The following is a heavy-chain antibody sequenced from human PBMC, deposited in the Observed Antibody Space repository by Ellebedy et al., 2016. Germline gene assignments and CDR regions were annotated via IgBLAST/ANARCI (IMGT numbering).Heavy chain of an antibody. CDR3: ARGIQENIADGPFDP. Sequence: GESLKISCAASGFTFSSYAMSWVRQAPGKGLEWVSYISGSSTIYYADSVNGRFTISRDNVKNSLYLQMNSLRAEDTAVYYCARGIQENIADGPFDPWGQGTLVTVSS. J-gene: IGHJ5*02. CDR1: GFTFSSYA. D-gene: IGHD5-12*01. V-gene: IGHV3-48*04. CDR2: ISGSSTI.